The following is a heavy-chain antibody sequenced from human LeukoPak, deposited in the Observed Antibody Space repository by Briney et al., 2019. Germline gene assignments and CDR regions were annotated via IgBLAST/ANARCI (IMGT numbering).Heavy chain of an antibody. CDR1: GGSISSGGYY. V-gene: IGHV4-31*03. Sequence: SQTLSLTCTVSGGSISSGGYYWSWLRQHPGTGLEWIGYIYYSGSTYYNPSLKSRVTISVDTSKNQFSLKLSSVTAADTAVYYCASVFQGDWFDPWGQGTLVTVSS. J-gene: IGHJ5*02. CDR3: ASVFQGDWFDP. CDR2: IYYSGST.